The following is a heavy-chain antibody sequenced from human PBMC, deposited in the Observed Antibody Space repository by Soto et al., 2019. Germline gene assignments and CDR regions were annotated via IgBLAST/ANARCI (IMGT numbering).Heavy chain of an antibody. Sequence: SETLSLTCTVSGGSISSSSYYWGWIRQPPGKGLEWIGYIYYSGSTYYNPSLKSRVTISVDTSKNQFSLKLSSVTAADTAVYYCARQEMTAISPIFDYWGQGTLVPSPQ. CDR2: IYYSGST. V-gene: IGHV4-31*03. J-gene: IGHJ4*02. CDR1: GGSISSSSYY. D-gene: IGHD2-21*02. CDR3: ARQEMTAISPIFDY.